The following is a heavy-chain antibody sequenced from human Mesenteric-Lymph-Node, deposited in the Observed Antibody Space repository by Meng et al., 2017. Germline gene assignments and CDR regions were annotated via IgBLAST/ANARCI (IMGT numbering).Heavy chain of an antibody. Sequence: QGRMQESGPGLVKPSQTLSLTCPVSGGSISSGDYYWSWIRQPPGKGLEWSGHIYNSGSTYYNPSLKSRITISVDTSKNQFSLKLSSVTAADTAVYYCARGQKGYFDLWGRGTLVTVSS. CDR3: ARGQKGYFDL. CDR2: IYNSGST. V-gene: IGHV4-30-4*01. CDR1: GGSISSGDYY. J-gene: IGHJ2*01.